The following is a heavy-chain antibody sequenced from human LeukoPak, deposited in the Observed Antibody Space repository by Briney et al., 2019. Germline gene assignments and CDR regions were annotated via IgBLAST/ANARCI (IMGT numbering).Heavy chain of an antibody. D-gene: IGHD5-12*01. V-gene: IGHV1-2*02. CDR3: ARGGGWLDH. Sequence: GASVKVSCKPSGYSFTGYFIHWVRQAPGQGLEWMGWLNPNTGAADSAQRFQGRVTMTRDTSISTAYMELRRLRSDDTAVYYCARGGGWLDHWGQGTLVTVSS. J-gene: IGHJ4*02. CDR2: LNPNTGAA. CDR1: GYSFTGYF.